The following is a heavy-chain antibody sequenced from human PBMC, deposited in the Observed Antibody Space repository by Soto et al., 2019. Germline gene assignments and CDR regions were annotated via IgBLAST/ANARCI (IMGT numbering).Heavy chain of an antibody. CDR3: ARGRGVVVPAGTPDAFDV. CDR1: GYTFNKYG. J-gene: IGHJ3*01. CDR2: ISAYNDYT. D-gene: IGHD6-13*01. V-gene: IGHV1-18*01. Sequence: QAQLVQSGGEVKRPGASVKVSCKASGYTFNKYGFNWVRQAPGQGLEWMGRISAYNDYTNFAQKFQGRVTLTTEASTNSAYMELKILRSDDTAIYYCARGRGVVVPAGTPDAFDVWGQGTMVTVSS.